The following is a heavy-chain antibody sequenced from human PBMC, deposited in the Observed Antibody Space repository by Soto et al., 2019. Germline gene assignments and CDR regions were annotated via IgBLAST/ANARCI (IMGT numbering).Heavy chain of an antibody. CDR3: SISDAYGRGDY. CDR2: LIPMFATA. CDR1: GGTFSSYT. Sequence: QVQLVQSGAEVRKPGSSVKVSCRASGGTFSSYTISWVRQAPGQGLEWMGGLIPMFATADYAQKFQGRLTITADESTSTAYMQLSSLRSEDTAVYYCSISDAYGRGDYWGQGTLVTVSS. J-gene: IGHJ4*02. D-gene: IGHD4-17*01. V-gene: IGHV1-69*01.